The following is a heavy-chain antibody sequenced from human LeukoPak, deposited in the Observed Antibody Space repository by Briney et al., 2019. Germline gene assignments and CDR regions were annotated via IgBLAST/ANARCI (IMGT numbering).Heavy chain of an antibody. V-gene: IGHV4-59*01. Sequence: SETLSLTSTVAGHSISRNYWNWTRQPPGKGREWLGNIYYSGTTNYNPSLNRRISITINTSKNMLSLKLSSVTTADTAVYYCSREDIGAAGTTGYFQYWGQGTLVTVSS. CDR1: GHSISRNY. J-gene: IGHJ1*01. CDR3: SREDIGAAGTTGYFQY. D-gene: IGHD6-13*01. CDR2: IYYSGTT.